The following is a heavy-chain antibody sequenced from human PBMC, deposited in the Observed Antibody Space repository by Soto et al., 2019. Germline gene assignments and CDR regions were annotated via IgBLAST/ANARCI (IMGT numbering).Heavy chain of an antibody. J-gene: IGHJ4*02. CDR1: GGSVSSGSYY. Sequence: SETLSLTCTVSGGSVSSGSYYWSWIRQPPGKGLEWIGYIYYSGSTNYNPSLKSRVTISVDTSKNQFSLKLSSVTAADTAVYYCASIYLGATIFDYWGQGTLVTVSS. D-gene: IGHD3-16*01. V-gene: IGHV4-61*01. CDR3: ASIYLGATIFDY. CDR2: IYYSGST.